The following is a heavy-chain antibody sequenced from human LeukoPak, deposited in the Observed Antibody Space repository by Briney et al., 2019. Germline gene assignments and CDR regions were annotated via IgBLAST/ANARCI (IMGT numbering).Heavy chain of an antibody. CDR3: ARVRYGVLDGFDP. CDR1: GYTFTSHG. Sequence: GASVKVSCKASGYTFTSHGISWVRQAPGQGLEWMGWISAYNGNTNYAQKLQGRVTMTTDTSTSTAYMELRSLRSDDTAVYYCARVRYGVLDGFDPWGQGTLVSVSS. CDR2: ISAYNGNT. J-gene: IGHJ5*02. D-gene: IGHD3-3*01. V-gene: IGHV1-18*01.